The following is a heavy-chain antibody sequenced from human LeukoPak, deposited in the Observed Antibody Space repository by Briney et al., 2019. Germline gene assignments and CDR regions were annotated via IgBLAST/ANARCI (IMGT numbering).Heavy chain of an antibody. CDR1: GFTFSDYY. CDR3: ARWGRTYNILTGYSY. Sequence: GGSLRLSCAASGFTFSDYYMSWIRQAPGKGLEWVSYISSSSSTIYYADSVKGRFTISRDNAKNSLYLHMNSLRSEDTAVYYCARWGRTYNILTGYSYWGQGTLVTVSS. V-gene: IGHV3-11*01. J-gene: IGHJ4*02. D-gene: IGHD3-9*01. CDR2: ISSSSSTI.